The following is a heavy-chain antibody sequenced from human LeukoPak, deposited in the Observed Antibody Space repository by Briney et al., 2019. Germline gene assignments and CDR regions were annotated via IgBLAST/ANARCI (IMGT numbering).Heavy chain of an antibody. CDR2: IYTSGST. J-gene: IGHJ4*02. D-gene: IGHD3-22*01. Sequence: ASETLSLTCTVSGGSISSGNYYYSWIRQPAGKGLEWIGRIYTSGSTNYNPSLKSRVTISVDTSKNQFSLKLSSVTAADTAVYYCARSRLEYYYDSSGYIDYWGQGTLVTVSS. CDR3: ARSRLEYYYDSSGYIDY. V-gene: IGHV4-61*02. CDR1: GGSISSGNYY.